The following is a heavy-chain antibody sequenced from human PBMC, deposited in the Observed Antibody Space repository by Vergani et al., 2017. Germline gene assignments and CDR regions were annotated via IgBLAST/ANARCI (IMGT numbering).Heavy chain of an antibody. CDR3: ARARDDFWSGYYTAYFDY. D-gene: IGHD3-3*01. CDR2: IYYSGST. CDR1: GGSISSYY. J-gene: IGHJ4*02. Sequence: QVQLQESGPGLVKPSQTLSLTCTVSGGSISSYYWSWIRQPPGKGLEWIGYIYYSGSTNYNPSLKSRVTISVDTSKNSLYLQMNSLRAEDTAVYYCARARDDFWSGYYTAYFDYWGQGTLVTVSS. V-gene: IGHV4-59*12.